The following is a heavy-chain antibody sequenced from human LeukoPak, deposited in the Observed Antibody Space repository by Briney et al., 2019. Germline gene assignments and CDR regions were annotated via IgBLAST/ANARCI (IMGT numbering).Heavy chain of an antibody. CDR2: ISSSGSAI. J-gene: IGHJ6*03. CDR1: GFTFSSYE. V-gene: IGHV3-48*03. Sequence: PGGSLRLSCAASGFTFSSYEMNWVRQAPGKGLEWVSYISSSGSAIYYADSVKGRFTISRDNAKNSLYLQMNSLRAEDTAVYYCAGGLWRVAYYMDVWGKGTTVTISS. CDR3: AGGLWRVAYYMDV. D-gene: IGHD2-21*01.